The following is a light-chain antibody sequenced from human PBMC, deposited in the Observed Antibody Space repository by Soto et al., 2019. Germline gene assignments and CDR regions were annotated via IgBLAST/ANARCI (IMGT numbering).Light chain of an antibody. CDR2: NDN. J-gene: IGLJ2*01. V-gene: IGLV1-44*01. CDR3: AAWDGSLNVVL. CDR1: SSNIGTNT. Sequence: QTVVTQPSSASGTPGQTVTISCSGTSSNIGTNTVNWYRQVPGTAPKLLIFNDNVRPSGVPGRFFGSRSGTSASLAISGLQSEDEADYYCAAWDGSLNVVLLGGGTKLTVL.